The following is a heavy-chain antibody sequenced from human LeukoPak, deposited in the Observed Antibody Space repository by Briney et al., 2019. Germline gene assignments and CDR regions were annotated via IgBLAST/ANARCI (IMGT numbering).Heavy chain of an antibody. Sequence: SETLSLTCTVSGGSISSSTYYWGWIRQPPGKGLEWIGSIHYSGSINYNPSLKSRISISVDTSKNHFSLKLSSVTAADTAVYYCVGVGDRYWYFDLWGRGTLVTVSS. CDR1: GGSISSSTYY. CDR3: VGVGDRYWYFDL. D-gene: IGHD4-17*01. CDR2: IHYSGSI. J-gene: IGHJ2*01. V-gene: IGHV4-39*02.